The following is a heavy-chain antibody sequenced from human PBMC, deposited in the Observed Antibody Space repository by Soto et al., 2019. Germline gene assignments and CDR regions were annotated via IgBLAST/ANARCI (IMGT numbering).Heavy chain of an antibody. CDR2: IYHSGTT. V-gene: IGHV4-39*01. J-gene: IGHJ4*02. D-gene: IGHD5-18*01. CDR1: GGSISSSNYY. CDR3: ARSEGLYGYPFDY. Sequence: QLQLQESGPGLVKPSETLSLTCTVSGGSISSSNYYWGWIRQPPGKGLEWIRSIYHSGTTYYNPSLKSRVTISVDTSKNQFSLILSSVAAADTAVYYCARSEGLYGYPFDYWGQGILVTVSS.